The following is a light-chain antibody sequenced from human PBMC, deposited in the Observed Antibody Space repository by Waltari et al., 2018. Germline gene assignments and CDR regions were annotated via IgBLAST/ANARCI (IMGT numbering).Light chain of an antibody. Sequence: QSALPLPASASAPTGQSLTTSCPGTSSDVGHYHLVWWYQQHPGKAPKLLICEDNKRPSGVSSRFSGSKSGNTASLTISGLQSEDEADFYCCSYASLGNYVFGSGTKVTVL. CDR2: EDN. J-gene: IGLJ1*01. V-gene: IGLV2-23*01. CDR3: CSYASLGNYV. CDR1: SSDVGHYHL.